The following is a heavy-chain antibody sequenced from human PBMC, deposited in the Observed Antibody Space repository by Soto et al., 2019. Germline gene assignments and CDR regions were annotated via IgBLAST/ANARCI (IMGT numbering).Heavy chain of an antibody. CDR2: ISISGRTI. V-gene: IGHV3-11*01. D-gene: IGHD3-3*01. Sequence: QVPLVESGGGLVKPGGSLRLSCAASGFTFTDYFMTWIRQAPGKGLEWLSYISISGRTIYYADSVKGRFTISRDNAKKSLYLQMNSLRAEDTAVYYCARVRDDAFDIWGQGTMVTVSS. CDR1: GFTFTDYF. CDR3: ARVRDDAFDI. J-gene: IGHJ3*02.